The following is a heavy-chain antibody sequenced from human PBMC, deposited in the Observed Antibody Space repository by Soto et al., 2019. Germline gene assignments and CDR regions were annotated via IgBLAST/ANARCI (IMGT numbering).Heavy chain of an antibody. CDR3: ARRPGAFDC. Sequence: QVQLQESGPGLVKPSGNLSLTCAVSGGSISSNSWWAWVRQPPGKGLEWIGEIYQSGSANYNPSLKSRVTISVDKSNNHFSLTLSSVTAADTAVYYCARRPGAFDCWGQGTLVTVSS. CDR1: GGSISSNSW. CDR2: IYQSGSA. V-gene: IGHV4-4*02. J-gene: IGHJ4*02. D-gene: IGHD2-2*01.